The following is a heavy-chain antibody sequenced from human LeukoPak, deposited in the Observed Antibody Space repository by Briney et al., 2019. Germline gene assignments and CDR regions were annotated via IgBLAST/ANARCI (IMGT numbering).Heavy chain of an antibody. CDR2: IYSGGST. J-gene: IGHJ3*02. D-gene: IGHD4-23*01. CDR1: GFTVSSNY. V-gene: IGHV3-66*01. CDR3: AREDYGGNGDAFDI. Sequence: GGSLRLSCAASGFTVSSNYMSWVRQAPGKGLEWVSVIYSGGSTYYADSVKGRFTISRDNSKNTLYLQMNSLRAEDTAVYYCAREDYGGNGDAFDIWGQGTMVIVSS.